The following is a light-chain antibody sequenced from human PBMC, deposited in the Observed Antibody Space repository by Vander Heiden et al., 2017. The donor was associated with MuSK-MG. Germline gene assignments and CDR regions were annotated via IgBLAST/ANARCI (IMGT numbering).Light chain of an antibody. CDR3: NSQDSSGNLWV. CDR2: GEN. Sequence: SSELTQEPAVSVALGQTGRITGQGESLRRNYASWYLQKPGQAPVLVIYGENNRPSGIPERFSGSSSGNTASFTITGAQAEEEADYYCNSQDSSGNLWVFGGGTKVTVL. CDR1: SLRRNY. V-gene: IGLV3-19*01. J-gene: IGLJ3*02.